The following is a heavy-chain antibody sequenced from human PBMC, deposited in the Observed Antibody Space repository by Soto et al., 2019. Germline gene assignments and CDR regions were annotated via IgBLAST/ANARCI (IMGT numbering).Heavy chain of an antibody. CDR2: ISYDGNSE. D-gene: IGHD1-26*01. Sequence: QMQLVESGGGVVQPGRSLRLSCAASGFTFGAYTMHWVRQAPGKGLEWVAVISYDGNSERDTDPVKGRFTVSRDNSKSTMYLQMNSLRAEDTAVYYCARDGYSGRSDGFDVWCQGTMVTVSS. CDR3: ARDGYSGRSDGFDV. J-gene: IGHJ3*01. CDR1: GFTFGAYT. V-gene: IGHV3-30*14.